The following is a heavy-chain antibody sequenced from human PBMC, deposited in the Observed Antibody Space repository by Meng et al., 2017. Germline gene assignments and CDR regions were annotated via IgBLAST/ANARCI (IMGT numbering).Heavy chain of an antibody. CDR3: ARQYSSSWYWFDP. CDR1: GYTFTSYD. D-gene: IGHD6-13*01. J-gene: IGHJ5*02. V-gene: IGHV1-8*01. CDR2: MNPNSGNT. Sequence: QWEQAVAEMNEPGAAVKVYCKASGYTFTSYDINWVRQATGQGLEWMGWMNPNSGNTGYAQKFQGRVTMTRNTSISTAYMELSSLRSEDTAVYYCARQYSSSWYWFDPWGQGTLVTVSS.